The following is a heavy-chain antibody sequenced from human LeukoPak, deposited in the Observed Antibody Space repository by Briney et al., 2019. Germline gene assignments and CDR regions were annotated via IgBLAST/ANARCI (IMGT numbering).Heavy chain of an antibody. CDR3: ARGDLEVKALDY. V-gene: IGHV1-69*05. CDR2: IIPIFGTA. J-gene: IGHJ4*02. CDR1: GGTFSSYA. Sequence: SVKVSCKASGGTFSSYAISWVRQAPGQGLEWMGGIIPIFGTANYTQKFQGRVTITTDESTSTAYMELSSLRSEDTAVYYCARGDLEVKALDYWGQGTLVTVSS. D-gene: IGHD4-23*01.